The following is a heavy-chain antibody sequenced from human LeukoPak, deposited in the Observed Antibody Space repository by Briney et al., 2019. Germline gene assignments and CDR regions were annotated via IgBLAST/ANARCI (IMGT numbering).Heavy chain of an antibody. V-gene: IGHV1-2*02. CDR2: INPNSGGT. D-gene: IGHD4-17*01. CDR3: ARGNYGDYVDAFDI. J-gene: IGHJ3*02. CDR1: GYTFTSYG. Sequence: ASVKVSCKASGYTFTSYGISWVRQAPGQGLEWMGWINPNSGGTNYAQKFQGRVTMTRDTSISTAYMELSRLRSDDTAVYYCARGNYGDYVDAFDIWGQGTMVTVSS.